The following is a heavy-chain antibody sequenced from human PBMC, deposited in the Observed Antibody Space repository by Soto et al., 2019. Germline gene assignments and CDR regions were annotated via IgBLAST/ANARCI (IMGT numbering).Heavy chain of an antibody. V-gene: IGHV3-53*04. CDR3: ARGPSFATAYFDY. D-gene: IGHD2-21*02. Sequence: GGSLRLSCAASGFTVSSNYMSWVRQAPGKGLEWVSVIYSGGSTYYADSVKGRFTISRHNSKNTLYLQMNSLRAEDTAVYYCARGPSFATAYFDYWGQGTLVTVSS. CDR1: GFTVSSNY. J-gene: IGHJ4*02. CDR2: IYSGGST.